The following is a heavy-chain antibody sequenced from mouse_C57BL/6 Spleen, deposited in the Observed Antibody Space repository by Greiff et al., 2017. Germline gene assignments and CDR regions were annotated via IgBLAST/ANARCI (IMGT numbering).Heavy chain of an antibody. J-gene: IGHJ4*01. CDR3: ARVTDDGYYYYAMDY. V-gene: IGHV3-6*01. Sequence: EVQLVESGPGLVKPSQSLSLTCSVTGYSITSGYYWNWIRQFPGNKLEWMGYISYDGSNNYNPSLKNRISITRDTSKNQFFLKLNSVTTEDTATYYCARVTDDGYYYYAMDYWGQGTSVTVSS. D-gene: IGHD2-3*01. CDR2: ISYDGSN. CDR1: GYSITSGYY.